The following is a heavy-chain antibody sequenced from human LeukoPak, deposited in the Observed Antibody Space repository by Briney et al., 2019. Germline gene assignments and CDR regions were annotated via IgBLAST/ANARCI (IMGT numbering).Heavy chain of an antibody. CDR1: GFTFSSYA. J-gene: IGHJ3*02. Sequence: QAGGSLRLSCAASGFTFSSYAMHWVRQAPGKGLVYVSAISSNGGSTYYANSVKGRFTISRDNSKNTLYLQMGSLRAEDMAVYYCARGGYNWNHGAFDIWGQGTMVTVSS. V-gene: IGHV3-64*01. D-gene: IGHD1-14*01. CDR3: ARGGYNWNHGAFDI. CDR2: ISSNGGST.